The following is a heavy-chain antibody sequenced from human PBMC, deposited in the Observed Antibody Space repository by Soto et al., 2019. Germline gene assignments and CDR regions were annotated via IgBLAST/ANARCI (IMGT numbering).Heavy chain of an antibody. J-gene: IGHJ3*02. Sequence: EVQLVESGGGLVKPGGSLRLSCAASGFTFSSYSMNWVRQAPGKGLEWVSSISSSSSYIYYADSVKGRFTISRDNAKNSLYLQMNSLRAEDTAVYYWARGGGVPAAILAFDIWGQGTMVTVSS. D-gene: IGHD2-2*02. CDR1: GFTFSSYS. V-gene: IGHV3-21*01. CDR3: ARGGGVPAAILAFDI. CDR2: ISSSSSYI.